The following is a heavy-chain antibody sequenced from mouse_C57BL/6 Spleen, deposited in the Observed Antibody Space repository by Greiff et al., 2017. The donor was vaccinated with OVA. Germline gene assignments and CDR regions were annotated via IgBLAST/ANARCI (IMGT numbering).Heavy chain of an antibody. CDR3: ARGPVPRSYAMDY. J-gene: IGHJ4*01. V-gene: IGHV14-3*01. CDR1: GFNIKNTY. CDR2: IDPANGNT. Sequence: VQLKESVAELVRPGASVKLSCTASGFNIKNTYMHWVKQRPEQGLEWIGRIDPANGNTKYAPKFQGKATITADTSSNTAYLQLSSLTSEDTAIYYCARGPVPRSYAMDYWGQGTSVTVSS.